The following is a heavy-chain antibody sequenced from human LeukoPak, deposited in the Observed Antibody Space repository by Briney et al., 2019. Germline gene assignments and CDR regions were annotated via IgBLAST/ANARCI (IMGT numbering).Heavy chain of an antibody. D-gene: IGHD3-22*01. CDR2: INHSGST. V-gene: IGHV4-34*01. J-gene: IGHJ6*03. Sequence: SETLSLTCAVQGGSLSGYYWSWIRQPPRKGLEWIGEINHSGSTNYNPSLKSRVTISVDASKDQFSLKLSSVTAADTAVYYCARGVLYYYDSSGYYYRAYYYYYMDVWGKGTTVTVSS. CDR3: ARGVLYYYDSSGYYYRAYYYYYMDV. CDR1: GGSLSGYY.